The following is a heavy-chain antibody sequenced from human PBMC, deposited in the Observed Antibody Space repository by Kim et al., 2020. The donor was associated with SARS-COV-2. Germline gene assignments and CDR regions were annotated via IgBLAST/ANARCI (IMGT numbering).Heavy chain of an antibody. CDR2: INQDASEK. V-gene: IGHV3-7*01. CDR1: GFTFSGYW. Sequence: WGSLRLSCAASGFTFSGYWMSWVRQAPGKEMEWVANINQDASEKNYVDSVKGRFTISRDNTKNSLYLQMNSLRAEDTAVYHCARVAGGAGSFYWYVDL. D-gene: IGHD6-13*01. CDR3: ARVAGGAGSFYWYVDL. J-gene: IGHJ2*01.